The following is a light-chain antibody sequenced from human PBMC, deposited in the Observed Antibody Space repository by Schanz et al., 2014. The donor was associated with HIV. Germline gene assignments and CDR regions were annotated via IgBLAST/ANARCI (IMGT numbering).Light chain of an antibody. CDR1: RSNIGTGFD. Sequence: QSVLTQAPEGEGDKGESVTISCTGTRSNIGTGFDVHWYQLLPGTAPKVLIFANTHRPSGVPDRFSGSKSGTSASLAITGLQAEDEADYYCQSFDSSLRPVVFGGGTKLTVL. V-gene: IGLV1-40*01. CDR2: ANT. J-gene: IGLJ2*01. CDR3: QSFDSSLRPVV.